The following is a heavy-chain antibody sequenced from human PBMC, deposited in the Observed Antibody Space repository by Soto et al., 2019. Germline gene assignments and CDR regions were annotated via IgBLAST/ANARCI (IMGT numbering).Heavy chain of an antibody. CDR2: MNPNSGNT. CDR1: GYTFTSYD. Sequence: GASVKVSCKASGYTFTSYDINWVRQATGQGLEWMGWMNPNSGNTGYAQKLQGRVTMTRDTSTSTAYMELRSLRSDDTAVYYCARDFNIGGMDVWGQGTTVTVSS. CDR3: ARDFNIGGMDV. J-gene: IGHJ6*02. V-gene: IGHV1-8*01. D-gene: IGHD5-12*01.